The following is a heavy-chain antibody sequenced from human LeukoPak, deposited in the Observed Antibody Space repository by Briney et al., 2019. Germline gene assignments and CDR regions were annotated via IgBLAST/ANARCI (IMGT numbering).Heavy chain of an antibody. CDR2: ISGSGGST. V-gene: IGHV3-23*01. CDR3: AKDKILANYYFDY. Sequence: GGSLRLSCAASGFTFSSYAMSWVRQAPGKGLEWVSAISGSGGSTYYADSVKGRFTISRDNSKNTLYLQMNSLRAEDTAIYYCAKDKILANYYFDYWGQGTLVTVSS. J-gene: IGHJ4*02. CDR1: GFTFSSYA. D-gene: IGHD3-3*01.